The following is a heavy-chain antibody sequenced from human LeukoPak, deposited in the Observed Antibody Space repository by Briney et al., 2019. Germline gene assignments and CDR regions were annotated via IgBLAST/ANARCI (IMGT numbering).Heavy chain of an antibody. V-gene: IGHV4-4*02. Sequence: SGTLSLTCGLCGGSISGTNWWSWVRQTPGPGLEWIREISLTGRTNYNPSLNGRVTMSLDESSNQLSLNLTSVTAADTAIYYCSRESGASCPFGYWGQGTLVIVP. CDR2: ISLTGRT. CDR3: SRESGASCPFGY. CDR1: GGSISGTNW. J-gene: IGHJ4*02. D-gene: IGHD1-26*01.